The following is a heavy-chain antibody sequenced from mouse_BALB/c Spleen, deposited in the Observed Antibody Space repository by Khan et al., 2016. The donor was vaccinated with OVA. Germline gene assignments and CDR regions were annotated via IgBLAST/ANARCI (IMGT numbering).Heavy chain of an antibody. CDR2: INPSTDYT. V-gene: IGHV1-7*01. D-gene: IGHD1-1*01. CDR3: GNHGSRTAWFTY. Sequence: VQLQEPGAELAKPGASVKMSCKASGYTFTNYWMHWVKQRPGQGLEWIGYINPSTDYTEYNQKFKDKATLTADKSSSTAYMLLTSLTSEVSAHYYCGNHGSRTAWFTYWGQGALVTVSA. J-gene: IGHJ3*01. CDR1: GYTFTNYW.